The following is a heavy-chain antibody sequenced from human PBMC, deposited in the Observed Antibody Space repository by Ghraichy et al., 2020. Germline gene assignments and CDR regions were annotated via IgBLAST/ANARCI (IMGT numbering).Heavy chain of an antibody. Sequence: GESLNISCDVSRSNLTNYWIAWLRQLPGRGLEWMGRIYPRDSYCVYSPSFQGQITISFDNSINTAFLQWRGLKASDTAIYYCATLRGYCSRFSCHAAVRLDPWGQGTLVTVSS. CDR1: RSNLTNYW. CDR3: ATLRGYCSRFSCHAAVRLDP. V-gene: IGHV5-10-1*01. D-gene: IGHD2-2*03. CDR2: IYPRDSYC. J-gene: IGHJ5*02.